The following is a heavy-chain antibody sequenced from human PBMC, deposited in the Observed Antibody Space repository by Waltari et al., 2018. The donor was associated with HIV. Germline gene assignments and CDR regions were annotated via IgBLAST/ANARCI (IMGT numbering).Heavy chain of an antibody. D-gene: IGHD2-2*01. CDR2: SSYDAVKQ. CDR3: ARSPTPTKMPY. Sequence: QVQLVESGGGEVHPGESLRLSCNASGFALSGFGMHWVRQSPVNGLEWLSVSSYDAVKQFYADSVKGRFTISRDNSRNLLFLQMTSLTPEDTAMYYWARSPTPTKMPYWGQGTRVTVST. V-gene: IGHV3-30*03. J-gene: IGHJ4*02. CDR1: GFALSGFG.